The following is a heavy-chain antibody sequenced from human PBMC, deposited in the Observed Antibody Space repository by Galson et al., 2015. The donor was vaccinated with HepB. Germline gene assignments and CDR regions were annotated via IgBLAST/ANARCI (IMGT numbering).Heavy chain of an antibody. CDR1: GFTFSSYG. V-gene: IGHV3-33*01. CDR3: AREPAQYYYYYYMDV. CDR2: IWYDGSNK. Sequence: SLRLSCAASGFTFSSYGMHWVRQAPGKGLEWVAVIWYDGSNKYYADSVKGRFTISRDNSKNTLYLQMNSLRAEDTAVYYCAREPAQYYYYYYMDVWGKGTTVTVSS. D-gene: IGHD2-15*01. J-gene: IGHJ6*03.